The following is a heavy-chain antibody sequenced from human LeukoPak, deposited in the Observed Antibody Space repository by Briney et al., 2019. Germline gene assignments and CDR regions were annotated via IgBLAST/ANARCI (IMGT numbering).Heavy chain of an antibody. Sequence: GGSLRLSCAASGFTFSSYWMSWVRQAPGKGLEWVANIKQDGSEKYYVDSVKGRFTVSRDNAKNSLYLQMNSLRAEDTAVYYCARARTLAVLGPWGQGTLVTVSS. CDR1: GFTFSSYW. CDR2: IKQDGSEK. D-gene: IGHD3-3*02. V-gene: IGHV3-7*01. J-gene: IGHJ5*02. CDR3: ARARTLAVLGP.